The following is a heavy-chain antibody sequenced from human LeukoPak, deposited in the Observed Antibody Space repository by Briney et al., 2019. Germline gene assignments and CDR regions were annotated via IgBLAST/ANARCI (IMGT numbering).Heavy chain of an antibody. J-gene: IGHJ6*03. CDR1: GGSFSDYY. CDR3: ARVGYSYVINDWSRTGLGDYDTKNYYHMDV. D-gene: IGHD5-18*01. V-gene: IGHV4-34*01. CDR2: INPSGAT. Sequence: SETLSLTCAVYGGSFSDYYWAWIRQPPGKGLEWIGEINPSGATNYSPSLKSRVTISVDTSKNQFSLKLSSVAAADTAVYFCARVGYSYVINDWSRTGLGDYDTKNYYHMDVWDKGTTVTVFS.